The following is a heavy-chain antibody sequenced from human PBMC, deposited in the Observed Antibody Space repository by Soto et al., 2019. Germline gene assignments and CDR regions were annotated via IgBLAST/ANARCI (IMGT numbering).Heavy chain of an antibody. Sequence: QITLMESGPTLVKPTQTLTLTCTFSGFSLSTSGVGVGWIRQPPGKALECLAVIFWDDDKRYSPSLQSRLTITKDPSRNPVVLTMANLEPVDTAKYYCANRGRHCSGTNCYPYLDSWGQGTLVTVSS. V-gene: IGHV2-5*02. D-gene: IGHD2-2*01. CDR2: IFWDDDK. J-gene: IGHJ4*02. CDR1: GFSLSTSGVG. CDR3: ANRGRHCSGTNCYPYLDS.